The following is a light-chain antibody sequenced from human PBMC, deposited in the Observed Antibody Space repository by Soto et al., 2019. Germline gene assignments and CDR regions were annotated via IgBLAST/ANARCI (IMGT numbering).Light chain of an antibody. CDR2: KAS. CDR3: QQYNSYSLT. V-gene: IGKV1-5*03. CDR1: QSISSW. J-gene: IGKJ4*01. Sequence: DIQMTQSPSTLSASVGDRVTITCRASQSISSWLAWYQQKPGKAPKHLIYKASSLESGVPSRFRGSGSGTEFTLTIRSLQPDDFATYYCQQYNSYSLTFGGGTKVEIK.